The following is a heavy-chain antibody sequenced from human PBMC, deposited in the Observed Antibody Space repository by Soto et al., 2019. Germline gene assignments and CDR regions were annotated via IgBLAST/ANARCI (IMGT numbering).Heavy chain of an antibody. J-gene: IGHJ4*02. V-gene: IGHV3-23*01. CDR3: AKEAGGGTAMVTSYFDY. Sequence: EMPLLESGGGLVQPGGSLRLSCAASGITFSSYALSWVRQAPGKGLEWVSAISGSGKSTYYADSVKGRFTISRDTSKSTLYLHMTSLRADDTAKYYCAKEAGGGTAMVTSYFDYWGQGTLVTVSS. D-gene: IGHD5-18*01. CDR2: ISGSGKST. CDR1: GITFSSYA.